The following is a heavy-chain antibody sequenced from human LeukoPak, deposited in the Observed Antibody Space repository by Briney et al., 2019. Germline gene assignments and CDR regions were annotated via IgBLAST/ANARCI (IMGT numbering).Heavy chain of an antibody. CDR1: GFTFSSYG. CDR3: AKAYDFWSGYPDD. Sequence: GGSLRLSFVASGFTFSSYGMHWVRQAPGKGLEWVTVISYDGSGDKYCADSVKGRFTISRDNSKNTVYLQMNSLRAEDTAVYYCAKAYDFWSGYPDDWGRGTLVTVSS. CDR2: ISYDGSGDK. V-gene: IGHV3-30*18. D-gene: IGHD3-3*01. J-gene: IGHJ4*02.